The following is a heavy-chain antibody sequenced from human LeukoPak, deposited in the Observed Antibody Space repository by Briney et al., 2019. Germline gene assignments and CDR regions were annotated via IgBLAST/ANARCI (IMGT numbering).Heavy chain of an antibody. V-gene: IGHV4-39*07. J-gene: IGHJ6*03. Sequence: ETLSLTCTVSGGSIRSRGYYWGWIRQPPGKGLEWIGTIYFSGSTYYNPSLESRVTISLDTSKNQFSLKLSSVTAADTAVYYCVRAPSGGDYYYMDVWGKGTTVTVSS. CDR3: VRAPSGGDYYYMDV. D-gene: IGHD3-10*01. CDR2: IYFSGST. CDR1: GGSIRSRGYY.